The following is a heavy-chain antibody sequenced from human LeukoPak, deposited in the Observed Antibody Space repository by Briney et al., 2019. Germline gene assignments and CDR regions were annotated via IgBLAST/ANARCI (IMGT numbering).Heavy chain of an antibody. J-gene: IGHJ4*02. V-gene: IGHV4-61*02. CDR3: ARDNYYDTSGYFDY. Sequence: SQTLSLTCTVSGGSISSGSYYWSWIRQPAGKGLEWIGRIYTSGSTTYNPSLESRVTISVDTSKNQFSLKLSSVSAADTAVYYCARDNYYDTSGYFDYWGQGTLVTDSS. CDR1: GGSISSGSYY. D-gene: IGHD3-22*01. CDR2: IYTSGST.